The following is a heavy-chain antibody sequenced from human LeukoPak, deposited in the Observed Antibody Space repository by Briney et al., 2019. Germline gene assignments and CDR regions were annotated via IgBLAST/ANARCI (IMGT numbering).Heavy chain of an antibody. CDR3: ARSGYCTTISCRDAFDV. CDR2: ISGDGGGT. Sequence: GGSLRLSCAASGFPFSSYALHWVRQTPGKGLEYVSAISGDGGGTFYANSVKGRFTISRDSSKNTLYLQMGSLRAEDMGVYYCARSGYCTTISCRDAFDVWGQGTMVTVSS. CDR1: GFPFSSYA. J-gene: IGHJ3*01. D-gene: IGHD2-2*01. V-gene: IGHV3-64*01.